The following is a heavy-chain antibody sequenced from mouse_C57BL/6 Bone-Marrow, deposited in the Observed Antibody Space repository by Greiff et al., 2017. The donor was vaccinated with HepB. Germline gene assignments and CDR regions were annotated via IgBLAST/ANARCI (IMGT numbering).Heavy chain of an antibody. CDR2: IDPSDSYT. Sequence: VQLQQPGAELVRPGTSVKLSCKASGYTFTSYWMHWVKQRPGQGLEWIGVIDPSDSYTNYNQKFKGKATLTVDTSSSTAYMQLSSLTSEDSAVYYCARWASYSPFAYGGQGTLVTVSA. CDR1: GYTFTSYW. J-gene: IGHJ3*01. V-gene: IGHV1-59*01. CDR3: ARWASYSPFAY. D-gene: IGHD2-10*01.